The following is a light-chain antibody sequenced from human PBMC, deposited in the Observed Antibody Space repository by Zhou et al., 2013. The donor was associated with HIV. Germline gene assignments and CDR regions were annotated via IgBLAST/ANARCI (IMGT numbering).Light chain of an antibody. CDR1: ETVGRS. Sequence: IQMTQSPSIVSASLGVRVTITCRANETVGRSLAWYQQKRGKAPTLVIYETSILDKGVPSRFAGSGSGTEFTLTIAGLQPDDLATYYCQQYNSFVLSFGGGTKVDIK. CDR3: QQYNSFVLS. J-gene: IGKJ4*01. CDR2: ETS. V-gene: IGKV1-5*01.